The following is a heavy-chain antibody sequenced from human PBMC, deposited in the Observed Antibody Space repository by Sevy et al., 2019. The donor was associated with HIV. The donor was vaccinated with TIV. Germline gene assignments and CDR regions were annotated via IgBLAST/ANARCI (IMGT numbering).Heavy chain of an antibody. V-gene: IGHV3-11*04. J-gene: IGHJ4*02. Sequence: GGSLRLSCAASGFTFTDAWMTWVRQAPGKGLEWISNIRSDGTPYYADSVKGRFTISRDNAKDSLYLQMSSLRAEDTAVYYCVRDLFAAFDYWGQGTLVTVSS. CDR3: VRDLFAAFDY. CDR1: GFTFTDAW. CDR2: IRSDGTP. D-gene: IGHD2-15*01.